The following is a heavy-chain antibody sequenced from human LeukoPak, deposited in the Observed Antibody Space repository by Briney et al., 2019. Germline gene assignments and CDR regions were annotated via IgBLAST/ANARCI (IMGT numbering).Heavy chain of an antibody. CDR3: ATVKLGSGYYYSLDY. V-gene: IGHV1-46*01. D-gene: IGHD3-22*01. CDR2: INPSGGST. J-gene: IGHJ4*02. CDR1: GYTFTSYY. Sequence: ASVKVSCKASGYTFTSYYMHWVRQAPGQGLEWMGIINPSGGSTSYAQKFQGRVTMTRDTSTSTVYMELSSLRSEDTAVYYCATVKLGSGYYYSLDYWGQGTLVTVSS.